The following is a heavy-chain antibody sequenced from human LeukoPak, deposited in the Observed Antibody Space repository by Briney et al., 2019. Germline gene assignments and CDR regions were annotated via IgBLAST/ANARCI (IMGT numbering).Heavy chain of an antibody. CDR3: AREVGQWLVHIDY. Sequence: ASVKVSCKASGYTLTGYYMHWVRQAPGQGLEWMGWINPNSGGTNYAQKFQGRVTMTRDTSISTAYMELSRLRSDDTAVYYCAREVGQWLVHIDYWGQGTLVTVSS. V-gene: IGHV1-2*02. D-gene: IGHD6-19*01. CDR2: INPNSGGT. J-gene: IGHJ4*02. CDR1: GYTLTGYY.